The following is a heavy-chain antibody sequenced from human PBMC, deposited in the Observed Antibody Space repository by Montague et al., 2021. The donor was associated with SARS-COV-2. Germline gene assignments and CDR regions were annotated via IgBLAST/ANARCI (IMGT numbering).Heavy chain of an antibody. CDR2: I. Sequence: INCADSVKGRFTIYRDNAKNSRYLQMNSLRAEDTAVYYCARNGYCSSTSCSIYGMDVWGQGNTVTVYS. V-gene: IGHV3-21*01. CDR3: ARNGYCSSTSCSIYGMDV. D-gene: IGHD2-2*01. J-gene: IGHJ6*02.